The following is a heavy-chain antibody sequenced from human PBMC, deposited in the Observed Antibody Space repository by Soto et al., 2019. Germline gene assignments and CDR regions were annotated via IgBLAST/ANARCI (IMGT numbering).Heavy chain of an antibody. Sequence: PSETLSLTCVVSGYSISSGYYWGWIRQPPGKGLEWIGSIYHSGTTYYNPSLKSRVTISLDTSRNQFSLKLTPVTAADTAVYYCARSLLTSSWYAGSWGQGTLVTVSS. CDR2: IYHSGTT. J-gene: IGHJ5*02. D-gene: IGHD6-13*01. CDR3: ARSLLTSSWYAGS. CDR1: GYSISSGYY. V-gene: IGHV4-38-2*01.